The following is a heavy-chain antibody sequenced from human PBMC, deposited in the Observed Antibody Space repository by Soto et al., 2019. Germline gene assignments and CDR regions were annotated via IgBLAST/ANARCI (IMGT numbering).Heavy chain of an antibody. Sequence: RASVKVSCKASGYTFTTYYMYWVRQAPGQGLEWMGIINPSGGSTSFAQKFQGRVTMTRDTSTSTVYMELISLTSEDTAVYYCARDVGMASRPYLDYWGQGTLVTVS. CDR3: ARDVGMASRPYLDY. J-gene: IGHJ4*02. V-gene: IGHV1-46*01. CDR2: INPSGGST. CDR1: GYTFTTYY. D-gene: IGHD6-6*01.